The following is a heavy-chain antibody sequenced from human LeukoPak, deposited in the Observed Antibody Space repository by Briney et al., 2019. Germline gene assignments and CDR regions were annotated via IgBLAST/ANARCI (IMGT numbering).Heavy chain of an antibody. CDR3: ANRGWFGEPHDY. J-gene: IGHJ4*02. V-gene: IGHV3-23*01. CDR1: GFTFSSYA. D-gene: IGHD3-10*01. CDR2: ISGSGGST. Sequence: GGSLRLSCAASGFTFSSYAMSWVRQAPGKGLEWVSAISGSGGSTYYADSVKGRFTISRDNSKNTLYLQMNSLRAEDTAVYCCANRGWFGEPHDYWGQGTLVTVSS.